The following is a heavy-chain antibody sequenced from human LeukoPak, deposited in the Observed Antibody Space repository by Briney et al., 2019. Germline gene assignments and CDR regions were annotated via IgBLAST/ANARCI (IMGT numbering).Heavy chain of an antibody. V-gene: IGHV3-53*01. D-gene: IGHD2-15*01. CDR3: ARSPWLVAAFDY. Sequence: HPEGSLRLSCAASGFTVSSNYMSWVRQAPGKGLEWVSVIYSGGSTYYADSVKGRFTISRDNSKNTLYLQMNSLRAEDTAVYYCARSPWLVAAFDYWGQGTLVTVSS. J-gene: IGHJ4*02. CDR2: IYSGGST. CDR1: GFTVSSNY.